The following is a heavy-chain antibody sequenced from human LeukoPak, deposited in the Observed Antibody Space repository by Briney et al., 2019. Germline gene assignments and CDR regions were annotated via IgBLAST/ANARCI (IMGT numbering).Heavy chain of an antibody. CDR3: ASTCSTSCYTSNWFDP. Sequence: SETLSLTCAVYGGSFSGYYWSWIRQPPGKGLEWIGEINHSGSTNYNPSLKSRVTISVDTSKNQFSLKLSSVTAADTAVYYCASTCSTSCYTSNWFDPWGQGTLVTVSS. D-gene: IGHD2-2*02. CDR2: INHSGST. CDR1: GGSFSGYY. J-gene: IGHJ5*02. V-gene: IGHV4-34*01.